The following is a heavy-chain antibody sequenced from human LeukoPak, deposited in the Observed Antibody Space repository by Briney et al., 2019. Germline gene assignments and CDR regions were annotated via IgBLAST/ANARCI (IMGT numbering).Heavy chain of an antibody. CDR2: ISGDGTIK. J-gene: IGHJ4*02. CDR3: SRSQFDY. CDR1: GFPFSSYW. Sequence: WGSLRLSCEPSGFPFSSYWMLWVRQAPGKGLVWVSRISGDGTIKTYADFVRGRFIVSRDNTKNILYLQMNSLKVEDTATYFCSRSQFDYWGQGVLVTVST. V-gene: IGHV3-74*03.